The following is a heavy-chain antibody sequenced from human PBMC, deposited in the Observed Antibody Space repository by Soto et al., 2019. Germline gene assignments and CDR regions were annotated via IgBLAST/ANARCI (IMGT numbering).Heavy chain of an antibody. CDR3: ARDRFRAARPGWFDP. J-gene: IGHJ5*02. CDR1: GYTFTSYY. Sequence: ASVKVSCKASGYTFTSYYMHWVRQAPGQGLEWMGIINPSGGSTSYAQKFQGRVTMTRDTSTSTVYMELSSLRSEDTAVYYCARDRFRAARPGWFDPWGQGTLVTVSA. CDR2: INPSGGST. V-gene: IGHV1-46*03. D-gene: IGHD6-6*01.